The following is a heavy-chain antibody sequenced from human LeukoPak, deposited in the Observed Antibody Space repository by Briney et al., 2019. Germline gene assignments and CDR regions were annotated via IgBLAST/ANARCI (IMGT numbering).Heavy chain of an antibody. CDR1: GFTFSSYA. J-gene: IGHJ4*02. Sequence: GGSLRLSCAASGFTFSSYAMSWVRQAPGKGLEWVSSISSSSSYIYYADSVKGRFTISRDNAKNSLYLQMNSLRAEDTAVYYCARDKYSSSWYEIDYWGQGTLVTVSS. V-gene: IGHV3-21*01. CDR3: ARDKYSSSWYEIDY. D-gene: IGHD6-13*01. CDR2: ISSSSSYI.